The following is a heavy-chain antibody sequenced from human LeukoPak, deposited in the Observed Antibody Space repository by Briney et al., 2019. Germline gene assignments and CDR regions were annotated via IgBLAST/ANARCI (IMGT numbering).Heavy chain of an antibody. J-gene: IGHJ4*02. CDR3: ARGTGGDDDC. D-gene: IGHD4-17*01. CDR1: GGSISSTTCY. Sequence: SETLSLTCSVSGGSISSTTCYWGWIRQPPGKGLEWIGTIYYSGSTYYNPSLKSRVTISVDTSKNQFSPKLSSVTAADTAVYYCARGTGGDDDCWGQGTLVTVSS. CDR2: IYYSGST. V-gene: IGHV4-39*07.